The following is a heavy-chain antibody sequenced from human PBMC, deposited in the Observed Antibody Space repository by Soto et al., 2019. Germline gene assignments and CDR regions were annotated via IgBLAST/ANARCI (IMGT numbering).Heavy chain of an antibody. CDR1: GGAFSGYY. CDR3: ARGTLYYYGSGSSPTYNWFDP. V-gene: IGHV4-34*01. D-gene: IGHD3-10*01. J-gene: IGHJ5*02. Sequence: ASGTLSVTCAVYGGAFSGYYWSWIRQPPGKGLGWIGGINHSGSTNYNPSLKSRVTISVDTSKNQFSLKLSSVTAADTAVYYCARGTLYYYGSGSSPTYNWFDPWGQGTLVTVSS. CDR2: INHSGST.